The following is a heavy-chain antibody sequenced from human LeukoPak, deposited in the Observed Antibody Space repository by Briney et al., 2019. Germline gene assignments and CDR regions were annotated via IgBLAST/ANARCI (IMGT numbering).Heavy chain of an antibody. J-gene: IGHJ4*02. CDR2: TYYGSKWSN. CDR3: TRGRHSAFDY. D-gene: IGHD2-2*01. CDR1: GDSVSSNGVA. Sequence: SQTLSLTCAISGDSVSSNGVAWNWIRQSPSRGPEWLGRTYYGSKWSNDYALSVKSRITINPDTSKNQFSLQLNSVTPEDTAVYYCTRGRHSAFDYWGQGTLVTVSS. V-gene: IGHV6-1*01.